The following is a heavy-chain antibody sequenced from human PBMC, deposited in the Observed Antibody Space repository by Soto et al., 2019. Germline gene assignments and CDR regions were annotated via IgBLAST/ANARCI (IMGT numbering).Heavy chain of an antibody. CDR1: GGTFSSYA. Sequence: ASVKVSCKASGGTFSSYAISWVRQAPGQGLEWMGGIIPIFGTANYAQKFQGRVTITADESTSTAYMELSSLRSEDTAVYYCARDWLEHSVDGTHYYYGIDVWGQGTTVTVYS. J-gene: IGHJ6*02. D-gene: IGHD6-19*01. V-gene: IGHV1-69*13. CDR2: IIPIFGTA. CDR3: ARDWLEHSVDGTHYYYGIDV.